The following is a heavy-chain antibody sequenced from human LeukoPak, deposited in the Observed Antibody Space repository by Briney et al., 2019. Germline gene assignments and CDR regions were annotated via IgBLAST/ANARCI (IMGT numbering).Heavy chain of an antibody. D-gene: IGHD4-4*01. CDR1: GGTFSSYA. CDR2: IIPILGIA. CDR3: ARDGKMATVTTPRDAFDI. J-gene: IGHJ3*02. V-gene: IGHV1-69*04. Sequence: ASVKVSCKASGGTFSSYAISWVRQAPGQGLEWMGRIIPILGIANYAQKFQGRVTITADKSTSTAYMELSSLRSEDTAVYYCARDGKMATVTTPRDAFDIWGQGTMVTVSS.